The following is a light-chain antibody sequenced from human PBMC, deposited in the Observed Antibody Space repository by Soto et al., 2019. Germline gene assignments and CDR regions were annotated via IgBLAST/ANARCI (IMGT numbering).Light chain of an antibody. CDR3: ATWDDRLNGYV. CDR1: SSNIGSNT. CDR2: SNK. Sequence: QSVLTQPPSPSGAPGQSVTVSSSGNSSNIGSNTVPWYQQRPGTPPILLLYSNKRRSSGVTDRFSGSRSGTSASLGISGLQSEDEADYYCATWDDRLNGYVFGSGTKVTVL. J-gene: IGLJ1*01. V-gene: IGLV1-44*01.